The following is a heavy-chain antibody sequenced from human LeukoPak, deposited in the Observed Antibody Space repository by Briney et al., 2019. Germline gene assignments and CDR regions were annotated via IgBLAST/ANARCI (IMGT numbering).Heavy chain of an antibody. CDR2: IYYSGST. J-gene: IGHJ4*02. CDR3: ARGWDTAMVPFDY. V-gene: IGHV4-59*11. D-gene: IGHD5-18*01. Sequence: SETLSLTCTVSGGSISSHYWSWIRQPPGKGLEWIGYIYYSGSTYYNPSLKSRVTISVDTSKNQFSLKLSSVTAADTAVYYCARGWDTAMVPFDYWGQGTLVTVSS. CDR1: GGSISSHY.